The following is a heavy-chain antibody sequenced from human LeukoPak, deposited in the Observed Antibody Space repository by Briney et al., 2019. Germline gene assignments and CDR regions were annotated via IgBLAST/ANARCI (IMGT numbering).Heavy chain of an antibody. Sequence: GRSLRPSCAASGFTFDDYAMHWVRQAPGKGLEWVSGISWNSGSIGYADSVKGRFTVSRDNAKNSLYLQMNSLRAEDTALYYCAKLEVGYYDSSGYLGGFDYWGQGTLVTVSS. CDR2: ISWNSGSI. D-gene: IGHD3-22*01. J-gene: IGHJ4*02. V-gene: IGHV3-9*01. CDR1: GFTFDDYA. CDR3: AKLEVGYYDSSGYLGGFDY.